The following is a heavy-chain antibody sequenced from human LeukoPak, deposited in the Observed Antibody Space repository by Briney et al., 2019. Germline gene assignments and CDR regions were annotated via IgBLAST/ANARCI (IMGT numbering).Heavy chain of an antibody. CDR3: TRTFGYYYFYMDV. Sequence: PGGSLRLSCAASGFTFSSYWMSWVRQAPGKGLEWVGFIRTEAYDGATDYGASVKGRFTISRDDSKNIAYLQMNSLNTEDTAVYYCTRTFGYYYFYMDVWGKGTTVIVSS. CDR1: GFTFSSYW. CDR2: IRTEAYDGAT. J-gene: IGHJ6*03. D-gene: IGHD3-16*01. V-gene: IGHV3-49*04.